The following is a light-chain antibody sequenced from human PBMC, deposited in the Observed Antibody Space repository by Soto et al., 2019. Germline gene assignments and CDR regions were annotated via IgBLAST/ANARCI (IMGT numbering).Light chain of an antibody. CDR2: LNSDGSH. CDR1: SGHSSYA. V-gene: IGLV4-69*01. CDR3: QTWGTGIGV. J-gene: IGLJ2*01. Sequence: QLVLTQSPSASASLGASVKLTCTLSSGHSSYAIAWHQQQPEKGPRYLRKLNSDGSHRKGDGIPDRFSGSSSGAEHYLTISSLQSEDEADYYCQTWGTGIGVFGGGTKVTVL.